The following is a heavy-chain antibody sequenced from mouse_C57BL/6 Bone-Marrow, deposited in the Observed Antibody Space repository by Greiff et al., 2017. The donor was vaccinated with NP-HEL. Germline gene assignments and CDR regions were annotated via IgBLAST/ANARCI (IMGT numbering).Heavy chain of an antibody. V-gene: IGHV1-59*01. CDR3: ARDLGLDY. CDR1: GYTFTSYW. CDR2: IDPSDSYT. D-gene: IGHD4-1*01. J-gene: IGHJ2*01. Sequence: QVQLQQPGAELVRPGTSVKLSCKASGYTFTSYWMHWVKQRPGQGLEWIGVIDPSDSYTNYNQKFKGKATLTVDTSSSTAYMQLSSLTSEDSAVYYCARDLGLDYWGQGTTLTVSS.